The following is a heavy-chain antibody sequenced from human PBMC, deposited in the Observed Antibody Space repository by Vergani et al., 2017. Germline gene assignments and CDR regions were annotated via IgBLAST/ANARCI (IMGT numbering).Heavy chain of an antibody. Sequence: QVQLVESGGGVVQPGRSLRLSCAASGFTFNQYGMHWVRQAPGKGLEWVAVTWYDGNNKQYADSVKGRFTISRDNSKSTMYLQMNSLRDEDTGVYYCARAYCGGDCYAPYYYYGMDVWGQGTTVTVSS. V-gene: IGHV3-33*01. J-gene: IGHJ6*02. D-gene: IGHD2-21*02. CDR2: TWYDGNNK. CDR1: GFTFNQYG. CDR3: ARAYCGGDCYAPYYYYGMDV.